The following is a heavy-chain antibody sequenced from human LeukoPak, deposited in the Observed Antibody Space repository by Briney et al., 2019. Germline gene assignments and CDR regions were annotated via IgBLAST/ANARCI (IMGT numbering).Heavy chain of an antibody. CDR2: IVPIFGKT. CDR1: GGSFSSNI. CDR3: ARGWGIPAPISWFDP. J-gene: IGHJ5*02. Sequence: PVKVSCKASGGSFSSNIIGWVRQAPGQGLEWMGGIVPIFGKTKYAQKFQGRVTITTDESSSTAYMELSSLRSDDTAIYYCARGWGIPAPISWFDPWGQGTLVTVSS. V-gene: IGHV1-69*05. D-gene: IGHD2-2*01.